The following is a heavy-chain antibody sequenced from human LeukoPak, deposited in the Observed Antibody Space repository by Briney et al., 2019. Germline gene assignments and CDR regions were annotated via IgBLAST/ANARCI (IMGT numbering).Heavy chain of an antibody. D-gene: IGHD1-14*01. Sequence: GGSLRLSCAAPGFTFSSYAMSWVRQAPGKGLEWVSAISGSGGSTHYADSVKGRFTISRDNSKNTLYLQMNSLRAEDTAIYYCAKNSNRNSYYYGMDVWAKGPRSPSP. J-gene: IGHJ6*02. CDR3: AKNSNRNSYYYGMDV. V-gene: IGHV3-23*01. CDR1: GFTFSSYA. CDR2: ISGSGGST.